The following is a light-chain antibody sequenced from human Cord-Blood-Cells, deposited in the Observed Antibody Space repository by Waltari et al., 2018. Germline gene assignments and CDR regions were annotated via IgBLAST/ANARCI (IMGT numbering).Light chain of an antibody. CDR1: TRDGGGYNY. Sequence: QSALTQPASVSGSPGPSITISCTGTTRDGGGYNYVSWYQQHPGKAPKLMIYDVSNRPSGVSNRFSGSKSGNTASLTISGLQAEDEADYYCSSYTSSSTLDVFGTGTKVTVL. CDR2: DVS. J-gene: IGLJ1*01. CDR3: SSYTSSSTLDV. V-gene: IGLV2-14*01.